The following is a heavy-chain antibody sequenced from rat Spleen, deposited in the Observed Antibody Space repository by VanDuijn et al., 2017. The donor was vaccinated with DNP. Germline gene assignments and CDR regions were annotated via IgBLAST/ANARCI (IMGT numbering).Heavy chain of an antibody. CDR2: INTGSGGT. Sequence: QVQLRQSGAEPAKPGSSVKISCKASGYTFTTYYITWIKETTGQGLEYIGYINTGSGGTNYNEKFRGKATLTVDTSSNPAFMQRSSLTPDDSAVYYCARRRLPYWYFDFWGPGTMVTVSS. CDR3: ARRRLPYWYFDF. CDR1: GYTFTTYY. V-gene: IGHV1-43*01. D-gene: IGHD1-4*01. J-gene: IGHJ1*01.